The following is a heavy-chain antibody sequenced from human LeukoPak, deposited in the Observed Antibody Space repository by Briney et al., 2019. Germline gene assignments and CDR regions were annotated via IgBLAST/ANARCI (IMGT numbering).Heavy chain of an antibody. V-gene: IGHV3-30*03. CDR3: ASWEGSGLYFQH. CDR2: ISYDGSNK. CDR1: GFTFSSYG. J-gene: IGHJ1*01. D-gene: IGHD6-19*01. Sequence: PGGSLRLSCAASGFTFSSYGMHWVRQAPGKGLEWVAVISYDGSNKYYADSVKGRFTISRDNSKNTLYLQMNSLRAEGTAVYYCASWEGSGLYFQHWGQGTLVTVSS.